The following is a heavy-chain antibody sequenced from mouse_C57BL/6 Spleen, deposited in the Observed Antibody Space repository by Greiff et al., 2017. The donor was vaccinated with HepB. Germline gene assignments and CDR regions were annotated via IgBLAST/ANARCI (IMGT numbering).Heavy chain of an antibody. Sequence: QVQLQQPGAELVKPGASVKMSCKASGYTFTSYWITWVKQRPGQGLEWIGDIYPGSGSTTYNEKFKSKATLTVDTSSSTAYMQLSSLTSEDSAVYYCARSGSPFYYAMDYWGQGTSVTVSS. CDR1: GYTFTSYW. CDR2: IYPGSGST. CDR3: ARSGSPFYYAMDY. J-gene: IGHJ4*01. D-gene: IGHD4-1*01. V-gene: IGHV1-55*01.